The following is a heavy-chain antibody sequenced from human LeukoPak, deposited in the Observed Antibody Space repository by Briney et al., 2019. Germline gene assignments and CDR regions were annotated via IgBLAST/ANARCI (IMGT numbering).Heavy chain of an antibody. Sequence: GGSLRLSCAASGSTFSNYAMSWVRQAPGKGLEWVSTISAIGGSTYYSDSVKGRFTISRDNSKNTLYLQMNSLRAEDTAVYYCARLNYYDSSGLREYFQHWGQGTLVTVSS. V-gene: IGHV3-23*01. CDR1: GSTFSNYA. J-gene: IGHJ1*01. CDR3: ARLNYYDSSGLREYFQH. D-gene: IGHD3-22*01. CDR2: ISAIGGST.